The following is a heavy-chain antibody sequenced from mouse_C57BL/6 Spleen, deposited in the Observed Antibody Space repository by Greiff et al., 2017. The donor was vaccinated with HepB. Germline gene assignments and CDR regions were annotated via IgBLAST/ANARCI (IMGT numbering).Heavy chain of an antibody. Sequence: VQLQQPGAELVKPGASVKLSCKASGYTFTSYWMHWVKQRPGQGLEWIGMIHPNSGSTNYNEKFKSKATLTVDKSSSTAYMQLSSLTSEDSAVYYCARIGGSVVAPFDYWGQGTTLTVSS. CDR3: ARIGGSVVAPFDY. D-gene: IGHD1-1*01. CDR2: IHPNSGST. V-gene: IGHV1-64*01. CDR1: GYTFTSYW. J-gene: IGHJ2*01.